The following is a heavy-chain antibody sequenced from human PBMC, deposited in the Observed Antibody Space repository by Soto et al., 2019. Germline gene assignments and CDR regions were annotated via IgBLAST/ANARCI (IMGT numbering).Heavy chain of an antibody. V-gene: IGHV3-30-3*01. J-gene: IGHJ6*02. Sequence: QVQLVESGGGVVQPGRSLRLSCAASGFTFSSYAMHWVRQAPGKGLEWVAVISYDGSNKYYADSVKGRFTISRDNSKKTLYLQMNSLRAEDTAVYYCARGGLDYGDYDPNYYYGMDVWGQGTTVTVSS. CDR3: ARGGLDYGDYDPNYYYGMDV. D-gene: IGHD4-17*01. CDR2: ISYDGSNK. CDR1: GFTFSSYA.